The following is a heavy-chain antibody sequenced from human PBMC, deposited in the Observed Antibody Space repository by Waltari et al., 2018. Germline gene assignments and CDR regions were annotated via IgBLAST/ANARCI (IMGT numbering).Heavy chain of an antibody. D-gene: IGHD3-10*01. CDR2: VNSDGGGT. CDR1: GFTLNTFW. Sequence: DVLLVESGGAFVQPGGYLRLSCAAPGFTLNTFWMHWARQAPGKGLEWISRVNSDGGGTTYADSVMGRFTISRDNAQNTVLLQMHSLRADDTAVYYCGKGAPHASGTYYPDYWGHGTLVTVSS. V-gene: IGHV3-74*03. CDR3: GKGAPHASGTYYPDY. J-gene: IGHJ4*01.